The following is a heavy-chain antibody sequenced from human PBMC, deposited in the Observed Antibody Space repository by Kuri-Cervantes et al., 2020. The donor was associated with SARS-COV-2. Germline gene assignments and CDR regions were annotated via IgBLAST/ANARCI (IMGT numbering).Heavy chain of an antibody. V-gene: IGHV1-18*01. J-gene: IGHJ6*02. CDR2: ISAYNGNT. D-gene: IGHD1-1*01. CDR3: ARGGGQLGYYYYGMDV. Sequence: ASVKVSCKASGYTFTSYGISWVRQAPGQGLEWMGWISAYNGNTNYAQKLQGRVNMTTDTSTSTAYMELRSLRSDDTAVYYCARGGGQLGYYYYGMDVWGQGTTVTVSS. CDR1: GYTFTSYG.